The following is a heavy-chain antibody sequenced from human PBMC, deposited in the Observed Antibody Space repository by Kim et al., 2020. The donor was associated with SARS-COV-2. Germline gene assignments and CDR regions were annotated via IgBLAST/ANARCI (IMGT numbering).Heavy chain of an antibody. CDR1: GFTFSSYD. CDR3: ARAVSGSYFPAYYYYGMDV. Sequence: GGSLRLSCAASGFTFSSYDMHWVRQATGKGLEWVSTIGTAGDTYYPGSVKGRFTISRENAKNSLYLQVNSLRAGDTAVYYCARAVSGSYFPAYYYYGMDVWGQGTTGTASS. J-gene: IGHJ6*02. D-gene: IGHD1-26*01. V-gene: IGHV3-13*04. CDR2: IGTAGDT.